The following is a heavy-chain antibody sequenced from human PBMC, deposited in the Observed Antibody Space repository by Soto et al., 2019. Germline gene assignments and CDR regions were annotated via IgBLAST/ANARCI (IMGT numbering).Heavy chain of an antibody. CDR3: ARDGYSYGYSYYYYYYMDV. J-gene: IGHJ6*03. CDR2: INPNSGGT. D-gene: IGHD5-18*01. Sequence: ASVKVSCKASGYTFTGYYMHWVRQAPGQGLEWMGWINPNSGGTNYAQKFQGWVTMTRDTSISTAYMELSRLRSDDTAVYYCARDGYSYGYSYYYYYYMDVWGKGTTVTVSS. CDR1: GYTFTGYY. V-gene: IGHV1-2*04.